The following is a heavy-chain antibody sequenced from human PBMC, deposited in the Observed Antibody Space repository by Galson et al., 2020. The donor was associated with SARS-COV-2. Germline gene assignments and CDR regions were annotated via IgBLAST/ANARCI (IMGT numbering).Heavy chain of an antibody. J-gene: IGHJ2*01. D-gene: IGHD3-10*01. V-gene: IGHV3-23*01. CDR1: GFTSNKYA. CDR2: ISATGGST. Sequence: GASLKISCTAYGFTSNKYAMSWVRQAPGKGLEWVSVISATGGSTYYTNSVKGRFTVSRDNSEHTVSLQMDNLRAEDTAVYYCAKDGPVYGSEKYSFLRYFDLWGRGTLVSVSS. CDR3: AKDGPVYGSEKYSFLRYFDL.